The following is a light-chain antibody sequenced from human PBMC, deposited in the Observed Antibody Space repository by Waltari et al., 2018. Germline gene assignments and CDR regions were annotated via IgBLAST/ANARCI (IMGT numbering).Light chain of an antibody. V-gene: IGLV2-23*02. J-gene: IGLJ3*02. CDR2: DVS. CDR3: CSYAGNCVWM. Sequence: QSALTQPAAVSGSPGQSVTISCIGASSDIGRYDIVSLYQQHLGNAPKLVISDVSKRPSGGSDRFSSSKSGDTASLTISGLQFEDEADYYCCSYAGNCVWMFGGGTRLTVL. CDR1: SSDIGRYDI.